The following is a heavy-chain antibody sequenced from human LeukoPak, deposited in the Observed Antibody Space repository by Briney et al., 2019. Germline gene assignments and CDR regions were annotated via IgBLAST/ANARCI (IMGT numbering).Heavy chain of an antibody. J-gene: IGHJ4*02. V-gene: IGHV4-34*01. Sequence: SETLSLTCAVYGGSFSGYYWSWIRQPPGKGLEWIGEIYHSGSTNYNPSLKSRVTISVDKSKNQFSLKLSSVTAADTAVYYCASYSSSWFGFDYWGQGTLVTVSS. CDR1: GGSFSGYY. CDR2: IYHSGST. D-gene: IGHD6-13*01. CDR3: ASYSSSWFGFDY.